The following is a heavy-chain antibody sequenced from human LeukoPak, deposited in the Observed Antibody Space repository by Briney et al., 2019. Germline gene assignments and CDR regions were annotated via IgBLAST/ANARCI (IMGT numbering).Heavy chain of an antibody. CDR3: AREGGGLVGAPGNYYYYMDV. V-gene: IGHV4-31*02. CDR1: GFTVSSNY. D-gene: IGHD1-26*01. Sequence: LRLSCAASGFTVSSNYMSWIRQHPGKGLEWIGYIYYSGSTYYNPSLKSRVTISVDTSKNQFSLKLSSVTAADTAVYYCAREGGGLVGAPGNYYYYMDVWGKGTTVTVSS. J-gene: IGHJ6*03. CDR2: IYYSGST.